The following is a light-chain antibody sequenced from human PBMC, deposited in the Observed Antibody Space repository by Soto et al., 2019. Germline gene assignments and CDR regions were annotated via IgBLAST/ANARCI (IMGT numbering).Light chain of an antibody. CDR2: DVT. CDR3: CSYAGTYSGYV. CDR1: SGDVGGYNY. V-gene: IGLV2-11*01. J-gene: IGLJ1*01. Sequence: QSVVTHPGSVSGSPGQSVTISCPGNSGDVGGYNYVSWYQQYPGKAPKLIIYDVTKRPSGVPDRFSGSKSGNTASLRISGLQAEDEAEYQCCSYAGTYSGYVFASGPKAT.